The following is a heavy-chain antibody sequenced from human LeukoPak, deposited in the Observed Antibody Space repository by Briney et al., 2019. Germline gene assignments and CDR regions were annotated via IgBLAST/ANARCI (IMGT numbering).Heavy chain of an antibody. CDR1: GGSISSYY. CDR2: IYYSGST. D-gene: IGHD3-16*01. J-gene: IGHJ6*02. Sequence: SETLSLTCTVSGGSISSYYWSWIRQPPGKGLEWIGYIYYSGSTNYNPSLKSRVTISVDTSKNQFSLKLSSVTAADTAVYYCARETHGGSLYCPRHYGMDVWGQGTTVTVSS. CDR3: ARETHGGSLYCPRHYGMDV. V-gene: IGHV4-59*01.